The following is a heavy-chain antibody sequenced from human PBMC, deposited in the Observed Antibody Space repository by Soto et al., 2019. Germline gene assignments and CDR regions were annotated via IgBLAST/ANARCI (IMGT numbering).Heavy chain of an antibody. CDR3: ARGGRVGVVTAALDC. CDR1: GDTFTDYY. CDR2: VNPSGGHT. V-gene: IGHV1-46*01. J-gene: IGHJ4*02. Sequence: QVQLMQSGAEVKKPGASVKVSCKASGDTFTDYYIHWVRQAPGQGLEWMGTVNPSGGHTTYAQHFLGRVSMTRDTSTSTLYMELTSLTSEDTAVYYCARGGRVGVVTAALDCCCQGALVTVSS. D-gene: IGHD2-21*02.